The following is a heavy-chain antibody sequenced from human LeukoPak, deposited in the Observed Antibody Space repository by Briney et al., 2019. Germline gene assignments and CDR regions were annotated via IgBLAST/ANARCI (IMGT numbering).Heavy chain of an antibody. CDR1: GCTFSNYW. D-gene: IGHD6-19*01. CDR3: ARHTSGQPFDY. V-gene: IGHV3-7*03. Sequence: GGSLRLSCAASGCTFSNYWMNWVRQAPGNALEWVAYIRKDGSEKYYVDSVKGRFTISRDNAKNSLYLQMNSLRAEDTAVYYCARHTSGQPFDYWGQGTLVTVSS. CDR2: IRKDGSEK. J-gene: IGHJ4*02.